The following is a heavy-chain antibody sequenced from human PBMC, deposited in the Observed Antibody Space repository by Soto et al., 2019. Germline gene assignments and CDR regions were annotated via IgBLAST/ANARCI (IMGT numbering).Heavy chain of an antibody. Sequence: GGSLRLSCAASGFTFSSYGMHWVRQAPGKGLEWVAVIWYDGSNKYYADSVKGRFTISRDNSKNTLYLQMNSLRAEDTAVYYCARDASAYYYDSSGLVWGQGTLVTVSS. D-gene: IGHD3-22*01. CDR3: ARDASAYYYDSSGLV. V-gene: IGHV3-33*01. J-gene: IGHJ4*02. CDR1: GFTFSSYG. CDR2: IWYDGSNK.